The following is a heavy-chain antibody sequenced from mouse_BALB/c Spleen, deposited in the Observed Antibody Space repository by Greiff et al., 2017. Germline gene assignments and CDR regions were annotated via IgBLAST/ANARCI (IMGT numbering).Heavy chain of an antibody. J-gene: IGHJ3*01. CDR3: ARWGITRGFAY. V-gene: IGHV1-87*01. Sequence: QVQLQQSGAELARPGASVKLSCKASGYTFTSYWMQWVKQRPGQGLEWIGAIYPGDGDTRYTQKFKGKATLTADKSSSTAYMQLSSLASEDSAVYYCARWGITRGFAYWGQGTLVTVSA. D-gene: IGHD2-4*01. CDR2: IYPGDGDT. CDR1: GYTFTSYW.